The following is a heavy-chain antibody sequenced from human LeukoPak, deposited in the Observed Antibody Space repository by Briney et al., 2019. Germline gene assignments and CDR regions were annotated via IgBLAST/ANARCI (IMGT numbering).Heavy chain of an antibody. D-gene: IGHD2-2*01. V-gene: IGHV4-59*01. CDR3: ARDRIVVVPAANLGVRPDYYYYGMDV. J-gene: IGHJ6*02. CDR2: IYYSGST. CDR1: GGSISSYY. Sequence: SETLSLTCTVSGGSISSYYWSWIRQPPGKGLEWIGYIYYSGSTNYNLSLKSRVTISVDTSKNQFSLKLSSVTAADTAVYYCARDRIVVVPAANLGVRPDYYYYGMDVWGQGTTVTVSS.